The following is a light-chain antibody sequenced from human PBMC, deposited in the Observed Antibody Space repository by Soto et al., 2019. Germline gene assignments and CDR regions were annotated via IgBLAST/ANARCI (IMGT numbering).Light chain of an antibody. J-gene: IGKJ4*01. Sequence: EIVLTQSPATLSVSPGERAALSCRASQSVSNTLAWYQQRPGQPTRLLIFGASTRATGIPARFSGSGSEAEFALPISTLQSEDFAVYYCQQYSVWPLTFGGGTKVEIK. V-gene: IGKV3D-15*01. CDR3: QQYSVWPLT. CDR1: QSVSNT. CDR2: GAS.